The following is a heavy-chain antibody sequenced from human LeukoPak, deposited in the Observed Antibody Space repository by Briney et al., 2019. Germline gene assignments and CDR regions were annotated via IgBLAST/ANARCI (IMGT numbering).Heavy chain of an antibody. V-gene: IGHV3-23*01. CDR1: GFTFSSYA. D-gene: IGHD2-15*01. J-gene: IGHJ5*02. CDR3: AKEGDIVVVVAATAPNWFDP. CDR2: ISGSGGST. Sequence: GGSLRLSCAASGFTFSSYAMIWVRQAPGKGLEWVSAISGSGGSTYYADSVKGRFTISRDNSKNTLYLQMNSLRAEDTAVYYCAKEGDIVVVVAATAPNWFDPWGQGTLVTVSS.